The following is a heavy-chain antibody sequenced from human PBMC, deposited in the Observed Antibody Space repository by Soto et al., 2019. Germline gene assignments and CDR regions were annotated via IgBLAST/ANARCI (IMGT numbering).Heavy chain of an antibody. J-gene: IGHJ5*02. CDR2: IYYSGST. Sequence: PSETLSLTCTVSGGSISSGGYYWSWIRQHPGKGLEWIGYIYYSGSTYYNPSLKSRVTISVDTSKNQFSLKLSSVTAADTAVYYCARFVLLSVVATFDPWGQGTLVTVSS. V-gene: IGHV4-31*03. CDR1: GGSISSGGYY. D-gene: IGHD3-10*01. CDR3: ARFVLLSVVATFDP.